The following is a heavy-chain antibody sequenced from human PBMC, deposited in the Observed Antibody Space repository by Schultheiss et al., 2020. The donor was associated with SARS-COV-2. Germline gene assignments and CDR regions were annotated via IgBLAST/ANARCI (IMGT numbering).Heavy chain of an antibody. D-gene: IGHD6-13*01. CDR3: ATGIAAAVAPRGYFDY. J-gene: IGHJ4*02. V-gene: IGHV3-7*03. CDR2: ITPDATAT. Sequence: GGSLRLSCGASGFAFSSYWMSWLRQAPGKGLEWVATITPDATATYYVDSLKGRFSISRDDATNSLYLQMTILRAEDTAVYYCATGIAAAVAPRGYFDYWGQGTLVTVSS. CDR1: GFAFSSYW.